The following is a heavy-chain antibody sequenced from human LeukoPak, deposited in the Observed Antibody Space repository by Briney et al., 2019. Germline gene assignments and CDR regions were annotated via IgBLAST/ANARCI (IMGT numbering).Heavy chain of an antibody. V-gene: IGHV4-38-2*02. J-gene: IGHJ4*02. Sequence: TSETLSLTCTVSGYSISSGYYWGWIRQPPGKGLEWIGSIYHSGSTNYNPSLKSRVTISVDTSKNQFSLKLSSVTAADTAVYYCARAGWSSGWQFYFDYWGQGTLVTVSS. CDR2: IYHSGST. CDR1: GYSISSGYY. D-gene: IGHD6-19*01. CDR3: ARAGWSSGWQFYFDY.